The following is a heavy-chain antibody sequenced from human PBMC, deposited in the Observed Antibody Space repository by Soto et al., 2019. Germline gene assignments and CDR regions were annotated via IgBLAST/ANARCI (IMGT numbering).Heavy chain of an antibody. CDR1: GGSISSGDYY. CDR3: ARVVIQNWFDP. J-gene: IGHJ5*02. CDR2: IYYSGST. Sequence: SETLSLTCTVSGGSISSGDYYWSWIRQPPGKGLEWIGYIYYSGSTYYNPSLKSRVTISVDTSKNQFSLKLSSVTAADTAVYYCARVVIQNWFDPWGQGTLVTVSS. D-gene: IGHD5-18*01. V-gene: IGHV4-30-4*01.